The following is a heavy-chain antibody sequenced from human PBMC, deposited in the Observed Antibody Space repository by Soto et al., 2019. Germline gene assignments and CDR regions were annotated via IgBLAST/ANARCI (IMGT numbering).Heavy chain of an antibody. V-gene: IGHV4-59*01. CDR2: IYYSGST. CDR1: GGSISSYY. Sequence: PSETLSLTCTVSGGSISSYYWSWIRQPPGKGLEWIGYIYYSGSTNYNPSLKSRVTISVDTSKNQFSLKLSSVTAADTAVYYCARGEFLREDYSYIDVWGKGTTVTVSS. D-gene: IGHD3-3*01. CDR3: ARGEFLREDYSYIDV. J-gene: IGHJ6*03.